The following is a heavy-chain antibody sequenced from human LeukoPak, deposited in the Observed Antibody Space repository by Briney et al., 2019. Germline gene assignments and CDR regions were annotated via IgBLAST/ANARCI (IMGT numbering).Heavy chain of an antibody. Sequence: ASVKVSCKTSGYIFTSYYMHWVRRAPGQGLEWMGIINPSDGTTTYAQKFQGRVTMTRDMSTSTVYMELSSLRSEDTAMYYCARTFYEQMPHFDYWGQGTLVTVSS. J-gene: IGHJ4*02. V-gene: IGHV1-46*01. CDR3: ARTFYEQMPHFDY. D-gene: IGHD3-16*01. CDR1: GYIFTSYY. CDR2: INPSDGTT.